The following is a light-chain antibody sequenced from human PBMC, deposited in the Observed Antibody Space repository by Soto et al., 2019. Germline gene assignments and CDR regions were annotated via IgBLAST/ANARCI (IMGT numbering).Light chain of an antibody. Sequence: EIVLTQSPGTLSLSPGERATLSCRASQSVSSSYFAWYQHKPGQAPRLLIYGASSRATGIPDRFSGSGSETDFTLTISTLEPEDFAVYYCQQYSSSPETFGQGTKVEIK. CDR3: QQYSSSPET. J-gene: IGKJ1*01. CDR1: QSVSSSY. CDR2: GAS. V-gene: IGKV3-20*01.